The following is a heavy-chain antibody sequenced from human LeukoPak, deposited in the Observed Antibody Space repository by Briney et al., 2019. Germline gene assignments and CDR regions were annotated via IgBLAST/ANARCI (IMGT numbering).Heavy chain of an antibody. CDR2: MNPNSGNT. J-gene: IGHJ4*02. CDR3: ARVGYSSGWSDY. V-gene: IGHV1-8*01. Sequence: ASVKVSCKASGYTFTSYDINWVRQATGQGLEWMGWMNPNSGNTGYAQKFQGRVTMTRNTSISTAYMELSSLRSEDTAVYYCARVGYSSGWSDYWGQGTLVTVSS. D-gene: IGHD6-19*01. CDR1: GYTFTSYD.